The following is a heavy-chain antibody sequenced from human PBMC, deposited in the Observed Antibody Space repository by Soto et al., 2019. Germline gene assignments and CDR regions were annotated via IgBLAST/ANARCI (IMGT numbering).Heavy chain of an antibody. J-gene: IGHJ4*02. CDR3: GRDANEISPPGFDS. CDR1: GGSISNYY. CDR2: IYSSGST. Sequence: SETLSLTCTVSGGSISNYYWSWIRQPPGKGLEWIGHIYSSGSTDYNPSLKSRVTISVDTSKNQLSLKLSSVTAADTAVYYCGRDANEISPPGFDSWGQGTLVTVSS. V-gene: IGHV4-59*01.